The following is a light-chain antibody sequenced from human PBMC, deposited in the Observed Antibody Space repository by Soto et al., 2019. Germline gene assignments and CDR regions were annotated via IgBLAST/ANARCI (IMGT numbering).Light chain of an antibody. V-gene: IGKV3-20*01. Sequence: EIVFTQSPTTLSLSPGERATLSCRASQSVSSQLAWYQQKPGQAPRLLIYDASNRATGIPDRFSGSGSGTDFTLTISRLEPEDFAVYYCQQYGSSPTWTFGQGTKVDIK. CDR1: QSVSSQ. J-gene: IGKJ1*01. CDR3: QQYGSSPTWT. CDR2: DAS.